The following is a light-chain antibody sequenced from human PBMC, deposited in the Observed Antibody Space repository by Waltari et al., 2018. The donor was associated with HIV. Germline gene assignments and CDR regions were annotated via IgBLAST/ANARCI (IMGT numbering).Light chain of an antibody. Sequence: QSALTQPPSASGSPGQSVAISCTGTSSAIGAYNFVSCYQQQPGSAPKLIILEVTKRPTGVPDRFSGSKSGNTASLAVSGLLPEDDADYYCSSYAGSNRFVVFGGGTRLTVL. V-gene: IGLV2-8*01. CDR2: EVT. CDR3: SSYAGSNRFVV. J-gene: IGLJ2*01. CDR1: SSAIGAYNF.